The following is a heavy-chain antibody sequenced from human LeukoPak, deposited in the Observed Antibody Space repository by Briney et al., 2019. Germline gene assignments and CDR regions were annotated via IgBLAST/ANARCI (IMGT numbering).Heavy chain of an antibody. V-gene: IGHV4-59*01. Sequence: PSETLSLTCTVSGGSISSYYWSWIRQPPGKGLEWIGYIYYSGSTNYNPSLKSRVTISVDTSKNQFSLKLSSVTAADTAVYYCARVPGDYYFDYWGQGTLVIVSS. D-gene: IGHD7-27*01. CDR3: ARVPGDYYFDY. CDR2: IYYSGST. CDR1: GGSISSYY. J-gene: IGHJ4*02.